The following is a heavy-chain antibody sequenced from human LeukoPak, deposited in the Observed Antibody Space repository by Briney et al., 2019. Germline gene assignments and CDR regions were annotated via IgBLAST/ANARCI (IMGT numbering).Heavy chain of an antibody. CDR1: GGSISSYY. CDR3: ARDRDSSGWSLDY. J-gene: IGHJ4*02. CDR2: IYHSGST. D-gene: IGHD6-19*01. Sequence: SETLSLTCTVSGGSISSYYWSWIRQPPGMGLEWIGYIYHSGSTNYNPSLKSRVTISVDKSKNQFSLKLSSVTAADTAVYYCARDRDSSGWSLDYWGQGTLVTVSS. V-gene: IGHV4-59*12.